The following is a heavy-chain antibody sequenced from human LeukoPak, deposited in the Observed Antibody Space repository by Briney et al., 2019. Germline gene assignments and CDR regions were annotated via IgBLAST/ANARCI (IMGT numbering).Heavy chain of an antibody. J-gene: IGHJ4*02. Sequence: GESLKISCKGSGYRFTSYWIGWVRPMPGKGLEWMGIIYPGDSDTRYSPSFQGQVTISADKSISTAYLQWSSLKASDTAMYYCARVHSSSWVNFDYWGQGTLVTVSS. V-gene: IGHV5-51*01. D-gene: IGHD6-13*01. CDR2: IYPGDSDT. CDR3: ARVHSSSWVNFDY. CDR1: GYRFTSYW.